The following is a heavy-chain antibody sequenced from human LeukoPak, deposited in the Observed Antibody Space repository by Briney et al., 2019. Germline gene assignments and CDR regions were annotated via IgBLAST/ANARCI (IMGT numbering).Heavy chain of an antibody. CDR2: ISGSGGST. Sequence: GGSLRLSCAASGFTFSSYAMNWVRQAPGKGLEWVSAISGSGGSTYYADSVKGRFTISRDNSENTLYLQVNSLRAEDTAVYYCPKAGGSGSYYNVGDYWGQGTLVTVSS. J-gene: IGHJ4*02. V-gene: IGHV3-23*01. D-gene: IGHD3-10*01. CDR1: GFTFSSYA. CDR3: PKAGGSGSYYNVGDY.